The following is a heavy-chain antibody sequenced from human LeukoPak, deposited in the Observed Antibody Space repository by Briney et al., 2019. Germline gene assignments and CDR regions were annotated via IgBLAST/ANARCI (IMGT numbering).Heavy chain of an antibody. Sequence: KSSETLSLTCTVSGYSISSGGYSWSWIRQPPGKGLEWIGYIYQSGSTYYNPSLKSRVTISVDRSKNQFSLKLSSVTAADTAVYYCARGYVDQLRPNDAFDVWGQGTMVTVSS. V-gene: IGHV4-30-2*01. CDR3: ARGYVDQLRPNDAFDV. D-gene: IGHD2-2*01. J-gene: IGHJ3*01. CDR2: IYQSGST. CDR1: GYSISSGGYS.